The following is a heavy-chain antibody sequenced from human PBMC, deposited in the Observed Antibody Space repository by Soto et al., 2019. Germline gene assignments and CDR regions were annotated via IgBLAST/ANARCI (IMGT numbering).Heavy chain of an antibody. J-gene: IGHJ6*02. CDR3: AKDGQIQLWLGGYGMDV. CDR1: GFTFSNAW. Sequence: PGGSLRLSCAASGFTFSNAWMSWVRQAPGKGLEWVGRIKSKTDGGTTDYAAPVKGRFTISRDDSKNTLYLQMNSLKTEDTAVYYCAKDGQIQLWLGGYGMDVWGQGTTVTVSS. D-gene: IGHD5-18*01. CDR2: IKSKTDGGTT. V-gene: IGHV3-15*01.